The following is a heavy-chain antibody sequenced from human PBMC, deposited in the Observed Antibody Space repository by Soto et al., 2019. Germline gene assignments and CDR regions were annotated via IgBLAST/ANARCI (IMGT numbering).Heavy chain of an antibody. J-gene: IGHJ4*02. CDR3: ARGRYGDY. CDR1: GYAFTTYG. Sequence: QVHLVQSGAEVKKPGASVKVSCKGSGYAFTTYGITWVRQAPGQGLEWMGWISAHNGNTNYAQKLQGRGTVTRDTSTRTAYMELRGLRSDDTAVYYCARGRYGDYWGQGALVTVSS. D-gene: IGHD1-1*01. CDR2: ISAHNGNT. V-gene: IGHV1-18*01.